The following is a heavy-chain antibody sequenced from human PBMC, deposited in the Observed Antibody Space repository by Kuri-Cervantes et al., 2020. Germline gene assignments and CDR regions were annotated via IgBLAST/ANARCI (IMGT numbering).Heavy chain of an antibody. Sequence: GGSLRLSCAASGFTFSSYDMHWVRQATGKGLEWVSAIGTAGDTYYPGSVKGRFTISRENAKNSLYLQMNSLRAGDTAVYYCARGRSGDNYDFWSGYYNYYYYYGMDVWGQGTTVTVSS. D-gene: IGHD3-3*01. J-gene: IGHJ6*02. V-gene: IGHV3-13*01. CDR2: IGTAGDT. CDR3: ARGRSGDNYDFWSGYYNYYYYYGMDV. CDR1: GFTFSSYD.